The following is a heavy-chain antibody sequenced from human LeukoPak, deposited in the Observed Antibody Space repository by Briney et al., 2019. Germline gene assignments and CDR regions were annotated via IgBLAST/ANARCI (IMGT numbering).Heavy chain of an antibody. Sequence: SETLSLTCSVSGGSISDHYWCWIRQPPGQRLEWIGYISYSGSTDYNPSLKSRVTISVDTSKNQFSLNVNSVTAADTAVYYCARHGPPRADQLASFDYWGQGTLVTVSS. D-gene: IGHD6-13*01. V-gene: IGHV4-59*08. CDR3: ARHGPPRADQLASFDY. CDR2: ISYSGST. J-gene: IGHJ4*02. CDR1: GGSISDHY.